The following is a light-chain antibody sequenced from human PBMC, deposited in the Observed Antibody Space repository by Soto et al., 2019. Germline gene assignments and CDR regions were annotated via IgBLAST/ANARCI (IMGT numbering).Light chain of an antibody. CDR1: QNIGSK. J-gene: IGKJ1*01. CDR2: GAS. CDR3: HQYYDWPRT. Sequence: EIVMTQSPATLSVSPGERATLSCTASQNIGSKMAWYQQKPDQAPRLLIYGASTRATGIPARFGGSGSGTEFTLTIGRLQSEDFAVYYCHQYYDWPRTFGQGTKVEIK. V-gene: IGKV3-15*01.